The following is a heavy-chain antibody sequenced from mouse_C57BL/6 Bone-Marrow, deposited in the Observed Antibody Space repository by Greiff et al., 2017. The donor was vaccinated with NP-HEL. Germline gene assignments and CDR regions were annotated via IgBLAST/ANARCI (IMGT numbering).Heavy chain of an antibody. V-gene: IGHV5-6*01. D-gene: IGHD2-1*01. J-gene: IGHJ3*01. Sequence: EVKLMESGGDLVKPGGSLKLSCAASGFTFSSYGMSWVRQTPDKRLEWVATISSGGSYTYYPDSVKGRFTISRDNAKNTLYLQMSSLKSEDTAMYYCARHLPRSYGNYPFAYWGQGTLVTVSA. CDR1: GFTFSSYG. CDR2: ISSGGSYT. CDR3: ARHLPRSYGNYPFAY.